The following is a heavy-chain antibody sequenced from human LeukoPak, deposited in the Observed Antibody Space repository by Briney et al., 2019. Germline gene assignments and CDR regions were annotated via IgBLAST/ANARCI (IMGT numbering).Heavy chain of an antibody. CDR1: GGSFSRYF. D-gene: IGHD5-18*01. J-gene: IGHJ4*02. CDR3: ARENDRYGRIDY. CDR2: IDHSGST. Sequence: SETLSLTCTVSGGSFSRYFWTWIRQTPGKGLEWIGYIDHSGSTNYSPSLQSRVTISIDTSKNQFSLKLNSVTAADTAVYYCARENDRYGRIDYWGQGTQVTVSS. V-gene: IGHV4-59*01.